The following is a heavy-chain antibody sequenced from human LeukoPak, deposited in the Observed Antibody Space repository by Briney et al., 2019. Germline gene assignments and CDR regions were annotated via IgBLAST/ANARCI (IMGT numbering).Heavy chain of an antibody. CDR2: ISSSGSTI. V-gene: IGHV3-11*01. Sequence: GGSLRLSCAASGFTFSDYYMSWIRQAPGKGLEWVSYISSSGSTIYYADSVKGRFTISRDNAKNSLYLQMNSLRAEDTAVYYCARDVDYYGSGSYYPSPYFDYWGQGTLVTVSS. J-gene: IGHJ4*02. CDR1: GFTFSDYY. D-gene: IGHD3-10*01. CDR3: ARDVDYYGSGSYYPSPYFDY.